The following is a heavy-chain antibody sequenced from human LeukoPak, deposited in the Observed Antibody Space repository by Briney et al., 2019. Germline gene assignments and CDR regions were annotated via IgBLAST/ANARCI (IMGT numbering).Heavy chain of an antibody. CDR3: ARDHSGRPYYDSSGYYYVSAFDI. CDR1: GGSISSYY. Sequence: SETLSLTCTVSGGSISSYYWSWIRQPPGKGLEWIGYIYYSGSTNYNPSLKSRVTISVDTSKNQFPLKLSSVTAADTAVYYCARDHSGRPYYDSSGYYYVSAFDIWGQGTMVTVSS. CDR2: IYYSGST. J-gene: IGHJ3*02. D-gene: IGHD3-22*01. V-gene: IGHV4-59*01.